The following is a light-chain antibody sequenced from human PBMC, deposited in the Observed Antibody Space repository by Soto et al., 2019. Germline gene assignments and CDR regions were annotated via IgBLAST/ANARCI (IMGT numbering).Light chain of an antibody. V-gene: IGKV1-6*01. CDR1: QDIRSE. J-gene: IGKJ1*01. Sequence: IQMTQYPSSLSASVGDRVTITCRASQDIRSELGWYQQKPGKAPNLLIYAASTLQSGVPSRFSGSGSGTDFTLTISSLQPEYFVTYSCLHDFNNLRTFDQLTMVDIK. CDR3: LHDFNNLRT. CDR2: AAS.